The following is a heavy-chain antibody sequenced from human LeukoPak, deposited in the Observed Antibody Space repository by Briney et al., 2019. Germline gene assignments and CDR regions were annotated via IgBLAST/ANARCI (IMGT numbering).Heavy chain of an antibody. Sequence: SETLSLTCTVSGGSISSYYWSRIRQPPGKGLEWIGYIYYSGSTNYNPSLKSRVTISVDTSKNQFSLKLSSVTAADTAVYHCARHPAASDTAMGNFDYWGQGTLVTVSS. CDR3: ARHPAASDTAMGNFDY. CDR2: IYYSGST. D-gene: IGHD5-18*01. J-gene: IGHJ4*02. V-gene: IGHV4-59*08. CDR1: GGSISSYY.